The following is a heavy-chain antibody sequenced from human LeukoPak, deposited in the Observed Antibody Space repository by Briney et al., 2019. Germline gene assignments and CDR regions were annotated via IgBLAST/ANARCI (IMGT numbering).Heavy chain of an antibody. V-gene: IGHV4-59*08. CDR1: GGSINTYY. CDR3: ARMTRGYTYGNYFDK. Sequence: AVTLSLTCTVSGGSINTYYWSWIRQPPGKGLEWIGYIYYNGNTNYNPSLKSRVTMSIDTSQNQFSLKLSSVTAADTALYYCARMTRGYTYGNYFDKWGQGTLVTVSS. D-gene: IGHD5-18*01. J-gene: IGHJ4*02. CDR2: IYYNGNT.